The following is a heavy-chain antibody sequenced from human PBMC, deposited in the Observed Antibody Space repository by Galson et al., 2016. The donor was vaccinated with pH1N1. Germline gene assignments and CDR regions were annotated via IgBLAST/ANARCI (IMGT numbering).Heavy chain of an antibody. V-gene: IGHV1-69*04. Sequence: SVKVSCKASGGTFSTYVIIWVRQAPGQGLEWMGRIVPITGVTNYAQKFQDRVTITADESTSTAYMELSSLRSEDTGVYDCAAGGDDYGGNPPWFDPWGQGTLVTVSS. CDR2: IVPITGVT. CDR3: AAGGDDYGGNPPWFDP. CDR1: GGTFSTYV. D-gene: IGHD4-23*01. J-gene: IGHJ5*02.